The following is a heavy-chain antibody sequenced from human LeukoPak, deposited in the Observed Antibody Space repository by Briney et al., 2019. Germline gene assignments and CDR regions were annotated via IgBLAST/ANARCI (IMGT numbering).Heavy chain of an antibody. V-gene: IGHV1-69*06. CDR2: IIPIFGTA. J-gene: IGHJ6*03. CDR1: GGTFSSYA. D-gene: IGHD4-11*01. Sequence: SVKVSCKASGGTFSSYAISWVRQAPGQGLEWMGGIIPIFGTANYAQKFQGRVTITADKSTSTAYMELSSLRSEDTAVYYCARKGSPVTGGYYYYYYMDVWGKGTTVTVSS. CDR3: ARKGSPVTGGYYYYYYMDV.